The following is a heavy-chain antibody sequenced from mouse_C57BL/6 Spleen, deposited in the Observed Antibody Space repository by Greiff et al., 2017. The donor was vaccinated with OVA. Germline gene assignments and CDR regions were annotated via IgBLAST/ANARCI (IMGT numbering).Heavy chain of an antibody. CDR3: ARTSNGAFAY. CDR2: ISSGSSTI. V-gene: IGHV5-17*01. CDR1: GFTFSDYG. Sequence: EVHLVESGGGLVKPGGSLKLSCAASGFTFSDYGMHWVRQAPEKGLEWVAYISSGSSTIYYADTVKGRFTISRDNTKNTLFLQMTSLRSEDTAMYYCARTSNGAFAYGAQGPLATFSA. J-gene: IGHJ3*01. D-gene: IGHD4-1*01.